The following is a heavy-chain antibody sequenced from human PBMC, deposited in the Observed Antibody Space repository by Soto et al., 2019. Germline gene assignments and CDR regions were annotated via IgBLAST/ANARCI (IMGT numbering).Heavy chain of an antibody. V-gene: IGHV4-34*01. CDR1: GGSFSGYY. Sequence: KPSETLSLTCAAYGGSFSGYYWSWIRQPPGKGLEWIGEINHSGSTNYNPSLKSRVTISVDTSKNQFSLKLSSVTAADTAVYYCAREQRSATKTTYNWFDPWGQGTLVTVSS. CDR2: INHSGST. CDR3: AREQRSATKTTYNWFDP. J-gene: IGHJ5*02. D-gene: IGHD1-26*01.